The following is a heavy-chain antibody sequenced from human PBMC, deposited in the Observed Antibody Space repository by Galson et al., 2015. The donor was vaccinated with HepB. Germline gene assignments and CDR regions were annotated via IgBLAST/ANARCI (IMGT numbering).Heavy chain of an antibody. CDR2: ISKSATVT. V-gene: IGHV3-23*01. J-gene: IGHJ5*02. CDR1: GFTFSSFA. Sequence: SLRLTCAASGFTFSSFAMSWVRQPPGKGLEWVSSISKSATVTYYVDSVKGRFTISRDDSKSTLYLQMNGLRAEDTAKYYCATGFKFGGAAWGQGTLVTVSS. D-gene: IGHD2-15*01. CDR3: ATGFKFGGAA.